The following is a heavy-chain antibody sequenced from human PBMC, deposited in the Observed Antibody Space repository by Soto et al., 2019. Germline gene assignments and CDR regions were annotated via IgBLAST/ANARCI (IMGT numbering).Heavy chain of an antibody. CDR1: GGSLSGYY. CDR3: ARGPSYYDILTGYYQTQPFDY. V-gene: IGHV4-34*01. Sequence: EIRSLTCAVYGGSLSGYYWFRIRQPPGKGLEGIGEINHSGSTNYNPSLKSRVTISVDTSKNQFSLKLSSVTAADTAVYYCARGPSYYDILTGYYQTQPFDYWGQGTLVTVSS. CDR2: INHSGST. D-gene: IGHD3-9*01. J-gene: IGHJ4*02.